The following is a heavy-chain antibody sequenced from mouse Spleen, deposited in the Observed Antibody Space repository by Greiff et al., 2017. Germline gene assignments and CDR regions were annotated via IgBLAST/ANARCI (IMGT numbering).Heavy chain of an antibody. CDR2: INSNGGST. V-gene: IGHV5-6-2*01. CDR1: GFTFSSYA. Sequence: EVKLVESGGGLVKPGGSLKLSCAASGFTFSSYAMSWVRQTPEKRLEWVAAINSNGGSTYYPDTVKDRFTISRDNAKNTLYLQMSSLRSEDTALYYCARLYYYDGRDYWGQGTSVTVSS. CDR3: ARLYYYDGRDY. J-gene: IGHJ4*01. D-gene: IGHD1-1*01.